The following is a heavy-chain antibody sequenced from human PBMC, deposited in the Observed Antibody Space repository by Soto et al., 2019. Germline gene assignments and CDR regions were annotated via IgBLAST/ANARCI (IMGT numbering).Heavy chain of an antibody. CDR2: IYYSGST. J-gene: IGHJ5*02. CDR3: ARAVYYDILTGSPNWFEP. V-gene: IGHV4-59*01. D-gene: IGHD3-9*01. Sequence: SETLSLTCTVSVGSISSYYWSLIRQPPGKGLEWIGYIYYSGSTNYNPSLKIRVTISVYTSKNQFSLKLSSVTAADTAVYYCARAVYYDILTGSPNWFEPWAQGTLVTVSS. CDR1: VGSISSYY.